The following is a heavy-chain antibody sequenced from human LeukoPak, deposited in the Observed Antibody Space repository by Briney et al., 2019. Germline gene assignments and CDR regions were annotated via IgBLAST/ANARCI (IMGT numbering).Heavy chain of an antibody. CDR3: TRAAGITGTSRDNWFDP. J-gene: IGHJ5*02. CDR2: ISANVIHT. CDR1: GFTFNTYA. D-gene: IGHD1/OR15-1a*01. V-gene: IGHV3-23*01. Sequence: GGSLRLSCAASGFTFNTYAMSWVRQGPGKGLEWVSGISANVIHTNYADSVKGRFTISRDNSKNTVYLQMNSLRADDTAVYYCTRAAGITGTSRDNWFDPWGQGTLVIVSS.